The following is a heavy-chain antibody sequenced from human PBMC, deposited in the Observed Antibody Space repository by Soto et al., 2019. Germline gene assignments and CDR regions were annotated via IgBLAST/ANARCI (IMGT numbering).Heavy chain of an antibody. V-gene: IGHV3-21*01. J-gene: IGHJ6*02. CDR2: ISSSSSYI. Sequence: EVQLVESGGGLVKPGGSLRLSCAASGFTFSSYSMNWVRQAPGKGLEWVSSISSSSSYIYYADSVKGRFPISRDNAKNSLYLQMNSLRAEDTAVYYCARAPWGGDSYGMDVWGQGTTVTVSS. CDR1: GFTFSSYS. D-gene: IGHD2-21*02. CDR3: ARAPWGGDSYGMDV.